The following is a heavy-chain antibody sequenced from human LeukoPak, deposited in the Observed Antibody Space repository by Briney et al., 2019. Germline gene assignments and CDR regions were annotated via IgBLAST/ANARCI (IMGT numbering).Heavy chain of an antibody. CDR1: GYTLTELS. J-gene: IGHJ5*02. Sequence: ASVTVSCTVSGYTLTELSMHWVRQAPGKGLEWMGGFDPEDGETIYAQKFQGRVTMTEDTSTDTAYMELSSLRSEDTAVYYCARAYEYSFNWFDPWGQGTLVTVSS. D-gene: IGHD5-18*01. CDR2: FDPEDGET. CDR3: ARAYEYSFNWFDP. V-gene: IGHV1-24*01.